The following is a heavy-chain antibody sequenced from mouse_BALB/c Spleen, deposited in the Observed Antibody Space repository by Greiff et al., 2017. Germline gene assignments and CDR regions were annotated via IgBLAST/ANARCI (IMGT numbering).Heavy chain of an antibody. V-gene: IGHV1S81*02. CDR1: GYTFTSYW. J-gene: IGHJ2*01. CDR3: ARLKISYYLDD. CDR2: INPSNGRT. Sequence: QVQLQQPGAELVQPGASVQLSCEASGYTFTSYWMHWVKQRPGQGLEWVGEINPSNGRTNYNEKFKSKATLTVDQSSSTAYMQLSSLTSEDSAVYYCARLKISYYLDDRGQGTTLTGAS.